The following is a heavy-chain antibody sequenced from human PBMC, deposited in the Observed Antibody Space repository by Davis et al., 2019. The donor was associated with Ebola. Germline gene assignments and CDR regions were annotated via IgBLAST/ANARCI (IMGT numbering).Heavy chain of an antibody. J-gene: IGHJ4*02. Sequence: SETLSLTCTVSGGSISSYYWSWIRQPPRKGLEWIGYIYYSGSTNYNPSLKSRVTISVDTSKNQFSLKLSSVTAADTAVYYCARGRFLEWAIDYWGQGTLVTVSS. CDR3: ARGRFLEWAIDY. CDR2: IYYSGST. CDR1: GGSISSYY. D-gene: IGHD3-3*01. V-gene: IGHV4-59*01.